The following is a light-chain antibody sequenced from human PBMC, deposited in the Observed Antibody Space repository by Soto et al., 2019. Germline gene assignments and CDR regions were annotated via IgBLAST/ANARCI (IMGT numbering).Light chain of an antibody. Sequence: ENVLTLSPGTLSLSTGERATLSCRASQSVSSSYLAWYQQKPGQAPRLLIYDASNRATGIPARFSGSGSGTDFTLTISRLEPEDFAVYYCQQYGSSPLTFGGGTKVDI. J-gene: IGKJ4*01. CDR3: QQYGSSPLT. CDR1: QSVSSSY. V-gene: IGKV3-20*01. CDR2: DAS.